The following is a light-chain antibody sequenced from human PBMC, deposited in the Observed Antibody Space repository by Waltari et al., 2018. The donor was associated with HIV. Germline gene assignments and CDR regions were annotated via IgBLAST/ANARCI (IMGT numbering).Light chain of an antibody. V-gene: IGLV2-11*01. CDR2: DVT. Sequence: QSALTQPRSVSGSPGQSVTISCAGTNSHIDNSNRVSWYQQHPNRAPKCLSFDVTQRPPGVPDRFSGSESGNTASLTISGLQTDDEADYFCCSYAGAYIVFATGTKVTVL. CDR3: CSYAGAYIV. CDR1: NSHIDNSNR. J-gene: IGLJ1*01.